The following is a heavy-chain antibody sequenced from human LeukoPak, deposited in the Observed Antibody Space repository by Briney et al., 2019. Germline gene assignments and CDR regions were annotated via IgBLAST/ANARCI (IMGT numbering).Heavy chain of an antibody. D-gene: IGHD6-13*01. CDR1: GGSISSYY. CDR2: IYTRWST. J-gene: IGHJ4*02. V-gene: IGHV4-4*07. Sequence: SESLSLTCTVSGGSISSYYWSWIRQPAGKGLEWIGRIYTRWSTNYNPSLKSRVTMSVDTSKNQFSLKLSSVTAADTAVYYCARGVSSSWYGGLDYWGPGTLVTVSS. CDR3: ARGVSSSWYGGLDY.